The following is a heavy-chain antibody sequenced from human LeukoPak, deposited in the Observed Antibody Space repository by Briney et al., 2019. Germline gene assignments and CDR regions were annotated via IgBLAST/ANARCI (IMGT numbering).Heavy chain of an antibody. CDR3: ARANDYGSLGVY. CDR1: GFTFSSHG. D-gene: IGHD4-17*01. J-gene: IGHJ4*02. CDR2: IKQDGSEK. V-gene: IGHV3-7*01. Sequence: GGSLRLSCAAPGFTFSSHGMNWVRQAPGKGLEWVANIKQDGSEKYYVDSVKGRFTISRDNAKNSLYLQMNSLRAEDTAVYYCARANDYGSLGVYWGQGTLVTVSS.